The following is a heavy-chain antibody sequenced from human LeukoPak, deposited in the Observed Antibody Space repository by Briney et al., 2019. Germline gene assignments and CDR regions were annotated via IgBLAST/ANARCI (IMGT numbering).Heavy chain of an antibody. CDR2: ISAYNGNT. CDR3: AKDQSSGWPHYFDY. J-gene: IGHJ4*02. D-gene: IGHD6-19*01. CDR1: GYTFTSYG. V-gene: IGHV1-18*01. Sequence: ASVKVSCKASGYTFTSYGISWVRQAPGQGLEWMGWISAYNGNTNYAQKLQGRVTMTTDTSTSTAYTELRSLRSDDTAVYSCAKDQSSGWPHYFDYWGQGTLVTVSS.